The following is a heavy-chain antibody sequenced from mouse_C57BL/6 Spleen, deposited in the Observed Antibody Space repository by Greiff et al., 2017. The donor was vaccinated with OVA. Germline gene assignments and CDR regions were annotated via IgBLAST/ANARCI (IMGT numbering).Heavy chain of an antibody. CDR1: GFTFSSYA. D-gene: IGHD1-1*02. CDR2: ISDGGSYT. Sequence: EVKLMESGGGLVKPGGSLKLSCAASGFTFSSYAMSWVRQTPEKRLEWVATISDGGSYTYYPDNVKGRFTISRDNAKNNLYLQMSHLKSEDTAMYYCARGITMGYFDVWGTGTTVTVSS. J-gene: IGHJ1*03. CDR3: ARGITMGYFDV. V-gene: IGHV5-4*03.